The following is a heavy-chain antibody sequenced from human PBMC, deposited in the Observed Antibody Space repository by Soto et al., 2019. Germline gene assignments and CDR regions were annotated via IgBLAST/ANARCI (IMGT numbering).Heavy chain of an antibody. CDR1: GFTFSSYG. Sequence: QVQLVESGGGVVQPGRSLRLSCAASGFTFSSYGMHWVRQAPGKGLEWVAVISYDGSNKYYADSVKGLFTISRDNSKNTLYLQMNSLRAEDTAVYYCAKGVNYYYDSAVAFDIWGQGTMVTVSS. D-gene: IGHD3-22*01. CDR2: ISYDGSNK. V-gene: IGHV3-30*18. CDR3: AKGVNYYYDSAVAFDI. J-gene: IGHJ3*02.